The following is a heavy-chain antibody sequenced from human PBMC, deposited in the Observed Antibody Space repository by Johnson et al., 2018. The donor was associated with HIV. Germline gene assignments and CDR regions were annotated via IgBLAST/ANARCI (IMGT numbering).Heavy chain of an antibody. J-gene: IGHJ3*02. CDR1: GFTFSSYA. V-gene: IGHV3-23*04. D-gene: IGHD3-22*01. CDR3: ARETSPYYDDSSGYDSHDAFDI. CDR2: ISGSGGST. Sequence: VQLVESGGGVVQPGGSLRLSCAASGFTFSSYAMSWVRQAPGKGLEWVSAISGSGGSTYYADSVKGRFTISSDNSKNRLYLKMNSLRAEDTAVYYCARETSPYYDDSSGYDSHDAFDIWGQGTMVTVSS.